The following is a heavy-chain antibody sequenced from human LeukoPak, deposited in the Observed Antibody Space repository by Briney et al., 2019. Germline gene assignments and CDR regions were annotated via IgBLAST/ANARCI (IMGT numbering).Heavy chain of an antibody. CDR3: AALRYFDSLPFDY. D-gene: IGHD3-9*01. J-gene: IGHJ4*02. CDR2: ISSSSSYI. Sequence: GGSLRLSCAASGFTFSSYAMHWVRQAPGKGLEWVSSISSSSSYIYYADSVKGRFTISRDNAKNSLYLQMNSLRAEDTAVYYCAALRYFDSLPFDYWGQGTLVTVSS. CDR1: GFTFSSYA. V-gene: IGHV3-21*01.